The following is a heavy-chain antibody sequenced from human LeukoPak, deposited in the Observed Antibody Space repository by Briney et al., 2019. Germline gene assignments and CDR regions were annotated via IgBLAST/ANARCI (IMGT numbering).Heavy chain of an antibody. Sequence: PGGSLRLSCAASGFTFSSYNMNWVRQAPGKRLEWVSSITSGSSYIYYADSVKGRFTISRDNAKNSLDLQMNSLRVEDTGIYYCVKVAKYYYGSETYYFFEHWGQGTPVTASS. J-gene: IGHJ4*02. D-gene: IGHD3-10*01. CDR2: ITSGSSYI. CDR3: VKVAKYYYGSETYYFFEH. V-gene: IGHV3-21*01. CDR1: GFTFSSYN.